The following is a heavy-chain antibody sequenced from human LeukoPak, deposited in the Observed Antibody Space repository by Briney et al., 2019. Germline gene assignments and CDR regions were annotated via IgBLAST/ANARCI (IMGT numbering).Heavy chain of an antibody. Sequence: GGSLRLSCAASGFTFSTYAMSWVRQAPGKGLEWVSAISGSGGSTYYADSVKGRFTISRDNSKNTLYLQMNSLRAEDTAGYYCAKDVVAFYSSSWYLYSSYFDYWGQGTLVTVSS. V-gene: IGHV3-23*01. CDR2: ISGSGGST. CDR3: AKDVVAFYSSSWYLYSSYFDY. CDR1: GFTFSTYA. J-gene: IGHJ4*02. D-gene: IGHD6-13*01.